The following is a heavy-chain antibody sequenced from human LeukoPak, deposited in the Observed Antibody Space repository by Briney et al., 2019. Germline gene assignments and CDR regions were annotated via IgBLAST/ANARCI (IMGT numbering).Heavy chain of an antibody. Sequence: SETLSLTCTVSGYSISSGYYWGWIRQPPGKGLEWIGSIYHSGSTYYNPSLKSRVTISVDTSKNQFSLKLSSVTAADTAVYYCARWGSSWGGYYYYMDVWGKGTTVTISS. J-gene: IGHJ6*03. CDR1: GYSISSGYY. CDR3: ARWGSSWGGYYYYMDV. V-gene: IGHV4-38-2*02. D-gene: IGHD6-13*01. CDR2: IYHSGST.